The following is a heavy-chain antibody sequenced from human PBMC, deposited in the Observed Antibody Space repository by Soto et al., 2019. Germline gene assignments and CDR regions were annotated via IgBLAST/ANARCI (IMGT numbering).Heavy chain of an antibody. D-gene: IGHD6-13*01. J-gene: IGHJ4*02. CDR1: GYTFTNYA. CDR3: ARVGAAAGPYYFDY. CDR2: INAGNGNT. Sequence: ASVKVSCKASGYTFTNYAIHWVCQAPGQRLEWMGWINAGNGNTKYSQKFQGRVTITRDTSASTAYMELSSLRSEDTAVYYCARVGAAAGPYYFDYWGQGTLVTVSS. V-gene: IGHV1-3*01.